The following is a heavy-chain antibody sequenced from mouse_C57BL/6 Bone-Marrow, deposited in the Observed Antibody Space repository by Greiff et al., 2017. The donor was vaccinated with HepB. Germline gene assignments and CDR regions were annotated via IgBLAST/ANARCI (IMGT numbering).Heavy chain of an antibody. CDR2: ISSGSSTI. CDR1: GFTFSDYG. J-gene: IGHJ3*01. CDR3: ARVGDSAWFAY. V-gene: IGHV5-17*01. Sequence: EVKLMESGGGLVKPGGSLKLSCAASGFTFSDYGMHWVRQAPEKGLEWVAYISSGSSTIYYADTVKGRFTISRDNAKNTLFLQMTSLRSEDTAMYYCARVGDSAWFAYWGQGTLVTVSA.